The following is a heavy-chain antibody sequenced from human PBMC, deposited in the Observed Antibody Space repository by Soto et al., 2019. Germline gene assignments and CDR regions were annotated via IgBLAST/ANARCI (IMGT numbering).Heavy chain of an antibody. CDR2: IYHSGNT. Sequence: SETLSLTCAVSGGSISSGGYSWSWIRQPPGKGLEWIGYIYHSGNTYYNPSLKSRVSISVDRSKNQFSLKLSSVTAADTAVYHCARVPSPWGQGTLVTVSS. CDR1: GGSISSGGYS. J-gene: IGHJ5*02. CDR3: ARVPSP. V-gene: IGHV4-30-2*01.